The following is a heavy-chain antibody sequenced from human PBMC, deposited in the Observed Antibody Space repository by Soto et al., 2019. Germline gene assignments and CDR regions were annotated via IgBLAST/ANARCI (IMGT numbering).Heavy chain of an antibody. CDR1: GFTFSTFG. CDR3: AKARYYYDSSGYYFDY. CDR2: ISYDGSNE. D-gene: IGHD3-22*01. Sequence: GGSLRLSCAASGFTFSTFGMHWVRQAPGKGLEWVAVISYDGSNEYYADSVKGRFTISRDNSKNTLYLQMNTLRAEDTAVYYCAKARYYYDSSGYYFDYWGQGTLVTVSS. V-gene: IGHV3-30*18. J-gene: IGHJ4*02.